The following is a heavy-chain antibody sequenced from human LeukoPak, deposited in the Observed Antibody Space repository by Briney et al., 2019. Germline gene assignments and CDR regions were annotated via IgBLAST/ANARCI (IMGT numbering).Heavy chain of an antibody. J-gene: IGHJ4*02. Sequence: PGGSRTLSCAAPGFTFSTYAMGWVRQAPGEGLRWVSSLSGNGVTTYYADSVKGRFTISRDNSKNTLYLQMNSLRAEDTALYYCAKALYGGNTVWGQGTLVTVSS. D-gene: IGHD4-23*01. CDR2: LSGNGVTT. CDR3: AKALYGGNTV. CDR1: GFTFSTYA. V-gene: IGHV3-23*01.